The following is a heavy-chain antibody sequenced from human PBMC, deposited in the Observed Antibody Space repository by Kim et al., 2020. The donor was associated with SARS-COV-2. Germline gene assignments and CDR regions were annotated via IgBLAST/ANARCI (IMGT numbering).Heavy chain of an antibody. J-gene: IGHJ4*02. D-gene: IGHD6-13*01. V-gene: IGHV5-51*01. CDR3: ARQGGIAAAGADY. Sequence: YSPSFQGQVTTSADKSISTAYLQWSSLKASDTAMYYCARQGGIAAAGADYWGQGTLVTVSS.